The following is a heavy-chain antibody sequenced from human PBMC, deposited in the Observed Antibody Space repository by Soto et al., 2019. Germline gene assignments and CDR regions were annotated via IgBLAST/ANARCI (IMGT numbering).Heavy chain of an antibody. J-gene: IGHJ6*02. CDR2: ISYDGSNK. CDR3: ARDLSYCSSTSCYLYYYYGMDV. V-gene: IGHV3-30-3*01. CDR1: GVTFSSYA. Sequence: GGSMRLSCAASGVTFSSYAMHWVRQAPGKGLEWVAVISYDGSNKYYADSVKGRFTISRDNSKNTLYLQMNSLRAEDTAVYYCARDLSYCSSTSCYLYYYYGMDVWGQGTTVTVSS. D-gene: IGHD2-2*01.